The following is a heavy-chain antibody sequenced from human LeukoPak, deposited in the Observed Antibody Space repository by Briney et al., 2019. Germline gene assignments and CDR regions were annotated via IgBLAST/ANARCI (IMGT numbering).Heavy chain of an antibody. V-gene: IGHV1-18*01. J-gene: IGHJ4*02. CDR1: GYTFTTYG. Sequence: ASVKVSCKASGYTFTTYGFSWVRQAPGQGLEWMGWISAYNGNTNYAQRLQGRVTMTTDTSTSTAYMELRSLRSDDTAVYYCARDIAMYYDILTGYLGYWGQGTLVTVSS. CDR2: ISAYNGNT. D-gene: IGHD3-9*01. CDR3: ARDIAMYYDILTGYLGY.